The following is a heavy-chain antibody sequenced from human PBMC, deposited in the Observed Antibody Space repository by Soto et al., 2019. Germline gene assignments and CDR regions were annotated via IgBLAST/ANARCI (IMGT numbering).Heavy chain of an antibody. CDR3: ARDKQDGVDSFEI. V-gene: IGHV3-48*02. Sequence: QLVESGGGLIRPGGSLRLSCAASGFTFTTYSMAWVRQAPGKGLEWISYIASGQSLTLYADSVKCRFTISRDNAKNSVYLQMSSLRDEDTAVYYCARDKQDGVDSFEIWGQGTLVTVSS. CDR2: IASGQSLT. D-gene: IGHD6-13*01. CDR1: GFTFTTYS. J-gene: IGHJ3*02.